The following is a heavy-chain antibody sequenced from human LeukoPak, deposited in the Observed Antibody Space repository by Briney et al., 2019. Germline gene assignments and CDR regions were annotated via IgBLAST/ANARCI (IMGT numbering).Heavy chain of an antibody. D-gene: IGHD3-3*01. Sequence: PSETLALNCTVEDGSISSYYWSWFRQPPGKGLEWIGYIYYSGSTNYNPSLKSRVTISVDTSKNQFSLKLSSVTAADTAVYYCARDLSGENWFDPWGQGTLVTVSS. CDR1: DGSISSYY. CDR3: ARDLSGENWFDP. CDR2: IYYSGST. J-gene: IGHJ5*02. V-gene: IGHV4-59*01.